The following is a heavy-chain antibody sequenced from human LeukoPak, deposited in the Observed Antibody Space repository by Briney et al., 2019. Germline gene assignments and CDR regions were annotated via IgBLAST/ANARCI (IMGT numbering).Heavy chain of an antibody. CDR1: GYIFTNYG. CDR2: NSTNKGNT. D-gene: IGHD3-3*01. V-gene: IGHV1-18*01. CDR3: ARDLYQSGSAGH. Sequence: ASVKVSCKASGYIFTNYGITWVRQAPGQGLEWMGWNSTNKGNTHIAQRFQGRVTMTTDTSTTTAYMELRSLRSDDTAVYYCARDLYQSGSAGHWGQGTLVTVSS. J-gene: IGHJ4*02.